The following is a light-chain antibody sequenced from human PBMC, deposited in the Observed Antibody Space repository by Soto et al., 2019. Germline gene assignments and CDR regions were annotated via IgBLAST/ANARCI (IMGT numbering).Light chain of an antibody. J-gene: IGKJ1*01. CDR1: QSISSW. CDR2: DAS. Sequence: DIQMTQSPSTLSASVGDRVTITCRASQSISSWLAWYQQKPGKAPKLLIYDASSLESGVPSRLSGSGSGTEFTLTISSLQPDDFATYSCQKYNRYPWTFGQGTKVEIK. V-gene: IGKV1-5*01. CDR3: QKYNRYPWT.